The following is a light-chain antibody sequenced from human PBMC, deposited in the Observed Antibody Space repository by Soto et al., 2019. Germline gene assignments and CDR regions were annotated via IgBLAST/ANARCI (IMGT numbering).Light chain of an antibody. Sequence: QLVLTQPPSSSASPGESARLTCTLPSDINVGSYNIYWYQQKPGSPPRYLLYYYSDSDKGQGSGVPSRFSGSKDASANTGILLSSGLQSEDEADYYCMIWPSNAVFGTGTKVNVL. CDR1: SDINVGSYN. CDR3: MIWPSNAV. V-gene: IGLV5-37*01. CDR2: YYSDSDK. J-gene: IGLJ1*01.